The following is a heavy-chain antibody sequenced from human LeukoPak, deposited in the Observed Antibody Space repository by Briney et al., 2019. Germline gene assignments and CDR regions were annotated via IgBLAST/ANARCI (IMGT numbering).Heavy chain of an antibody. V-gene: IGHV4-31*11. J-gene: IGHJ3*02. CDR2: IYYSGST. Sequence: PSETLSLTCAVYGGSFSGYYWSWIRQHPGKGLEWIGYIYYSGSTYYDPSLKSRVTISVDTSKNQFSLKLSSVTAADTAVYYCARGRGHYGDIGAFDIWGQGTMVTVSS. D-gene: IGHD4-17*01. CDR1: GGSFSGYY. CDR3: ARGRGHYGDIGAFDI.